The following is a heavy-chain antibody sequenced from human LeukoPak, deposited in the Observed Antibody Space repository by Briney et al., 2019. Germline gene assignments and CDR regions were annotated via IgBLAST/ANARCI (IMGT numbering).Heavy chain of an antibody. CDR2: IYYSGRT. D-gene: IGHD6-19*01. Sequence: PSETLSLTCTVSGGSISSSSYYWVWVRQPPGKGLEWLGTIYYSGRTYYNTALKSRVTISVDTSKNQFSLKLSSVTAADTAVYYCARQLFRSGWGYYFDYWGEGTLVSVSS. CDR1: GGSISSSSYY. V-gene: IGHV4-39*01. CDR3: ARQLFRSGWGYYFDY. J-gene: IGHJ4*02.